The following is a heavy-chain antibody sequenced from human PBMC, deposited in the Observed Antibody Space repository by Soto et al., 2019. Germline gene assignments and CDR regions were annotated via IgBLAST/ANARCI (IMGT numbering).Heavy chain of an antibody. CDR1: GDTFTNYA. CDR2: INADNGNT. D-gene: IGHD6-19*01. V-gene: IGHV1-3*01. CDR3: ARVPPYSSGWTYYYYGMDV. J-gene: IGHJ6*02. Sequence: ASVKVSCKASGDTFTNYAMHWVRQAPGQRPEWMGWINADNGNTKYSERFQGRVTITRDTSASTGYMELSSLRSEDTAVYYCARVPPYSSGWTYYYYGMDVWGQGTPVTVSS.